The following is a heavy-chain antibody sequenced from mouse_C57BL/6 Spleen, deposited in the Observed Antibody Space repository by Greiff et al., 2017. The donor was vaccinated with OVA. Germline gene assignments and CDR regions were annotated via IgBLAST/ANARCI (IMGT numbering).Heavy chain of an antibody. CDR2: FDPNSGGT. CDR3: ARRGTVVEYYAMDD. J-gene: IGHJ4*01. D-gene: IGHD1-1*01. CDR1: GYTFTSYW. V-gene: IGHV1-72*01. Sequence: QVQLQQPGAELVKPGASVKLSCKASGYTFTSYWMHWVKQRPGRGLEWIGRFDPNSGGTKYNEKFKGKATLTVDKPSSTAYMQLSSLTSEDSAVYYCARRGTVVEYYAMDDWGQGTSVTVAS.